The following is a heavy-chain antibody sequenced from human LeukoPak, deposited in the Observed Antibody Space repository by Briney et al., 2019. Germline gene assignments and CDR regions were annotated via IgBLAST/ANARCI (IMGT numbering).Heavy chain of an antibody. CDR1: GFTISTYG. CDR3: AKSVYHSGNY. J-gene: IGHJ4*02. V-gene: IGHV3-23*01. Sequence: GGSLRLSCAASGFTISTYGMSWVRQAPGKGLEWVSSISGGSTYYADSVKGRFTISRDNSKHTVSLQMNSLRAEVTVVYYCAKSVYHSGNYWGQGTLVTVSS. CDR2: ISGGST. D-gene: IGHD3-10*01.